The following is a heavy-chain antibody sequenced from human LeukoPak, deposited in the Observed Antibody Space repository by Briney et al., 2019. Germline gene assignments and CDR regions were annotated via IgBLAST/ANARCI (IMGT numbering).Heavy chain of an antibody. V-gene: IGHV1-18*01. CDR1: GYTFTSYG. Sequence: VASVKVSCKASGYTFTSYGISWMRQAPGQGLEWMGWISACNGNTNYAQKLQGRVTMTTDTSTSTAYMELRSLRSDDTAVYYCARDRGYSSGWRRPYEFDIWGQGTMVTVSS. J-gene: IGHJ3*02. CDR3: ARDRGYSSGWRRPYEFDI. D-gene: IGHD6-19*01. CDR2: ISACNGNT.